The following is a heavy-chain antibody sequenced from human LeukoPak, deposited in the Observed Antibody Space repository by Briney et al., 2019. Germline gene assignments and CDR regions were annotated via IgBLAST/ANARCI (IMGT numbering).Heavy chain of an antibody. CDR2: IDWDDDK. V-gene: IGHV2-70*12. Sequence: ESGPTLVNPTQTLTLTCTFSGFSLTTRGMCVSWIRQPPGKALEWLARIDWDDDKFYTTSLKTRLTISKDTSKNQVVLRMTNMDPVDTATYYCAHSRVGSNHFDYWGQGTLVTVSS. D-gene: IGHD1-26*01. CDR3: AHSRVGSNHFDY. J-gene: IGHJ4*02. CDR1: GFSLTTRGMC.